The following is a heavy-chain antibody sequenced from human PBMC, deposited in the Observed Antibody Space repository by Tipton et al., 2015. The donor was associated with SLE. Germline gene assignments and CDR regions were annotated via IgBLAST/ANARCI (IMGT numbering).Heavy chain of an antibody. J-gene: IGHJ4*02. D-gene: IGHD6-19*01. CDR1: GGSISSYY. Sequence: TLSLTCTVSGGSISSYYWSWIRQPPGKGLEWIAYIYYSGSTNYNPSLKSRVTISVDTSKNQFSLKLSSVTAADTAVYYCARDGGYSSGWFVGYWGQGTLVTVSS. V-gene: IGHV4-59*12. CDR3: ARDGGYSSGWFVGY. CDR2: IYYSGST.